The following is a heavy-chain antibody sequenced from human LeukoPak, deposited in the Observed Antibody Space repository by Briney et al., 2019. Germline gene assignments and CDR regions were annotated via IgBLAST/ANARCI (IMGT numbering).Heavy chain of an antibody. V-gene: IGHV4-31*03. J-gene: IGHJ1*01. CDR2: IYYSGNSGST. CDR3: ARARVESGYYYDSSGYYGYFQE. D-gene: IGHD3-22*01. CDR1: GGSISSGGFY. Sequence: PSETLSLTCTVSGGSISSGGFYWSWIRQHPGKGLQWIGYIYYSGNSGSTSYDPSLKSRVTISVDTSKNQFSLKLTSVTAADTAVYYCARARVESGYYYDSSGYYGYFQEWGQGTLVTVSS.